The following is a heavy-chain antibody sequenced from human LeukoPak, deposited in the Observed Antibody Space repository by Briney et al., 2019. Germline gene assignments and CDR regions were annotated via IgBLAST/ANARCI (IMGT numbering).Heavy chain of an antibody. D-gene: IGHD1-7*01. CDR1: GYSFTSYW. J-gene: IGHJ4*02. CDR3: ARGGYNWNYVCDY. Sequence: GESLKISCKGSGYSFTSYWIGWVRQIPGKALEWMGIIYPGDSDTRYSPSFQGQVTISADKSISTAYLQWSSLKASDTAMYYCARGGYNWNYVCDYWGQGTLVTVSS. CDR2: IYPGDSDT. V-gene: IGHV5-51*01.